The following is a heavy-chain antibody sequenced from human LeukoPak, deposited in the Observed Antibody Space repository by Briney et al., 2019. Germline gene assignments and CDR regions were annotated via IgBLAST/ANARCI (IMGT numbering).Heavy chain of an antibody. V-gene: IGHV4-34*01. D-gene: IGHD2-21*02. CDR2: IHHRAGA. CDR1: GGSFTDYY. Sequence: SETLSLTCAVYGGSFTDYYWSWNRHLPGKGLEWIGEIHHRAGANYNPSLWGRVTISADTSKNQFSLHLTSVTAADTATFYCARGPVRDDGLTGISYYFGLDVWGYGTTVTVFS. CDR3: ARGPVRDDGLTGISYYFGLDV. J-gene: IGHJ6*04.